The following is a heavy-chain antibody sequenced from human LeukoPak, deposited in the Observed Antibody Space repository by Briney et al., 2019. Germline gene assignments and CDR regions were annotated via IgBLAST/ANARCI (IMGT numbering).Heavy chain of an antibody. V-gene: IGHV3-48*01. CDR2: ISSSSSTI. Sequence: GGSLRLSCAASGFTCSSYSMNWVRQAPGKGLEWVSYISSSSSTIYYADSVKGRFTISRDNAKNSLYLQMNSLRAEDTAVYYCARDLGSWEYYDSSGYFDYWGQGTLVTVSS. CDR3: ARDLGSWEYYDSSGYFDY. D-gene: IGHD3-22*01. CDR1: GFTCSSYS. J-gene: IGHJ4*02.